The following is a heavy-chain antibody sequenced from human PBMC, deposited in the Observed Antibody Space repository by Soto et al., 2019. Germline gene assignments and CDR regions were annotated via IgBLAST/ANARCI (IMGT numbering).Heavy chain of an antibody. Sequence: GGSLRLSCAASGFTFSNAWMSWVRQAPGKGLEWVGRIKSKTDGGTTDYAAPVKGRFTISRDDSKNTLYLQMNSLKTEDTAVYYCTTEVIVVVTATNFDYWGQGTLVTVSS. CDR2: IKSKTDGGTT. J-gene: IGHJ4*02. CDR3: TTEVIVVVTATNFDY. CDR1: GFTFSNAW. V-gene: IGHV3-15*01. D-gene: IGHD2-21*02.